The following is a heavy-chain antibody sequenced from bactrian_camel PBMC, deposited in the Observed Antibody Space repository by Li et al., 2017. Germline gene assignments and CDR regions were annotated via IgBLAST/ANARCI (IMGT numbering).Heavy chain of an antibody. CDR2: IDSYGST. J-gene: IGHJ4*01. CDR3: VADCELRYGHFDFDIGS. D-gene: IGHD2*01. Sequence: HVQLVESGGGSVQAGGSLRLSCTASVDTSSSYSMAWFRQAPGKEREAVAAIDSYGSTRYGDSVKGRFTISKDNAKNILYLQMNSLKPEDTAMYYCVADCELRYGHFDFDIGSRGQGTQVTVS. V-gene: IGHV3S53*01. CDR1: VDTSSSYS.